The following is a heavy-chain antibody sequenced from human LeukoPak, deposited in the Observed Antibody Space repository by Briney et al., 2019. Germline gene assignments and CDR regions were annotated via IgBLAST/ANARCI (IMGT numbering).Heavy chain of an antibody. CDR3: ASRYCSSTSCFQGFDAFDI. CDR2: LSYSGTT. D-gene: IGHD2-2*01. CDR1: GDSISGSY. V-gene: IGHV4-59*08. J-gene: IGHJ3*02. Sequence: PSETLSLTCAVSGDSISGSYWSWIRQPPGKGLEWIGFLSYSGTTSYNPSLKSRLTISGDTSRNQFSLKLDSVTAADTAVYYCASRYCSSTSCFQGFDAFDIWGQGTMVTVSS.